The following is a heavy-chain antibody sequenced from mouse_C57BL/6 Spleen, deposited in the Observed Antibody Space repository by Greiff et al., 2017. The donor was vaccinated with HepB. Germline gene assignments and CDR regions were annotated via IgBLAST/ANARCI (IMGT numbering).Heavy chain of an antibody. J-gene: IGHJ1*03. CDR3: ARQGRYFDV. V-gene: IGHV7-3*01. CDR2: IRNKANGYTT. CDR1: GFTFTDYY. Sequence: DVQLQESGGGLVQPGGSLSLSCAASGFTFTDYYMSWVRQPPGKALEWLGFIRNKANGYTTEYSASVKGRFTISRDNSQSILYLPMNALRAEDSATYYCARQGRYFDVWGTGTTVTVSS.